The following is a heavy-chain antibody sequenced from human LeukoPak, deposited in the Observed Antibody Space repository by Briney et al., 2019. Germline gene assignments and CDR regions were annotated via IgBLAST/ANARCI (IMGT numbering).Heavy chain of an antibody. CDR2: ISGSGGTT. Sequence: GGSLRLSCAASGFTFSSYSMNWVRQAPGKGLEWVSGISGSGGTTYYADSVKGRFTISRDNSKNTLYLQMNSLRAEDTAVYYCAKDRGNTMVRGITAFDYWGQGTLVTVSS. V-gene: IGHV3-23*01. J-gene: IGHJ4*02. CDR1: GFTFSSYS. D-gene: IGHD3-10*01. CDR3: AKDRGNTMVRGITAFDY.